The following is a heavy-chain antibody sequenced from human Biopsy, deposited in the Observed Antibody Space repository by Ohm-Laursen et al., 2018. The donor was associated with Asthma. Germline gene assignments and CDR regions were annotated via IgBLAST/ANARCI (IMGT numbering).Heavy chain of an antibody. CDR2: ISWNSATI. CDR3: AKVRSDWVITESFDY. Sequence: SLRLSCSASGFKFDEYTMHWVRQAPGKGLEWVSGISWNSATIGYADSVEGRFTISRDNAKNSVFLHTYSLRPEDTAFYYCAKVRSDWVITESFDYWGQGVLVTVSS. J-gene: IGHJ4*02. D-gene: IGHD3-22*01. V-gene: IGHV3-9*01. CDR1: GFKFDEYT.